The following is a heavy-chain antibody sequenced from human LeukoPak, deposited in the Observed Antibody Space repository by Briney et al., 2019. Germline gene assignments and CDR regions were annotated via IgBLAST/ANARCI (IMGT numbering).Heavy chain of an antibody. CDR1: GYIFTSYA. CDR2: IIAYNGNT. D-gene: IGHD3-22*01. V-gene: IGHV1-18*01. J-gene: IGHJ3*02. Sequence: GASVKVSCKASGYIFTSYAISWVRQAPGQGLEWMGWIIAYNGNTDYAQKLQGRVTMTTDTSTSTAYMELRSLRSDDTAVYYCARWGRVLTGIVVVNDAFDIWGQGTMVTVSS. CDR3: ARWGRVLTGIVVVNDAFDI.